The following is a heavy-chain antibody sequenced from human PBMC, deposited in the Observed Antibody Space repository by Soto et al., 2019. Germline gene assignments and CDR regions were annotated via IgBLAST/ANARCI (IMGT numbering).Heavy chain of an antibody. CDR2: IYWDDDK. J-gene: IGHJ4*02. CDR1: GFSLSTSGVA. CDR3: AHRLGSGWPYDY. D-gene: IGHD6-19*01. V-gene: IGHV2-5*02. Sequence: QITLKESGPTLVKPTQTLTLTCTFSGFSLSTSGVAVGWIRQPPGKSLEWLALIYWDDDKRYSPSLKRRRTIPKDAAKNQVVLTMTNMDPVDTATYYCAHRLGSGWPYDYWGQGTLVTVSS.